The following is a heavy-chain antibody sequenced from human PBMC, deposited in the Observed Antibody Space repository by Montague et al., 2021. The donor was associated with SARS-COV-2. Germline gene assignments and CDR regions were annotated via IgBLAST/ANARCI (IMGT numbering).Heavy chain of an antibody. CDR3: TSGREGNYNVMDV. Sequence: AISGDSVSSNSATWNWVRQSPSRGLEWLGRTYYRSKWYNDYAVSVRGLVTINPDTSKNQFSLQLNSVTPEDTAIYYCTSGREGNYNVMDVWGQGTTVTVSS. D-gene: IGHD1-1*01. V-gene: IGHV6-1*01. J-gene: IGHJ6*02. CDR1: GDSVSSNSAT. CDR2: TYYRSKWYN.